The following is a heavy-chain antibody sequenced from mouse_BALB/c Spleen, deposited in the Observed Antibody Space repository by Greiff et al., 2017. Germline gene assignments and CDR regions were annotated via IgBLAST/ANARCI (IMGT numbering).Heavy chain of an antibody. CDR2: IWAGGST. V-gene: IGHV2-9*02. D-gene: IGHD2-13*01. CDR3: AREGDYGDYWYFDV. J-gene: IGHJ1*01. Sequence: VKVVESGPGLVAPSQSLSITCTVSGFSLTSYGVHWVRQPPGKGLEWLGVIWAGGSTNYNSALMSRLSISKDNSKSQVFLKMNSLQTDDTAMYYCAREGDYGDYWYFDVWGAGTTVTVSS. CDR1: GFSLTSYG.